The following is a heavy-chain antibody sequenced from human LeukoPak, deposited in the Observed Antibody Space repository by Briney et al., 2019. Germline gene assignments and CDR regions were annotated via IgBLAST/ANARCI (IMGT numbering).Heavy chain of an antibody. CDR1: GGSISSGSYY. D-gene: IGHD6-13*01. CDR3: ARRLGSSWYYWYAFDI. V-gene: IGHV4-61*02. J-gene: IGHJ3*02. CDR2: IYTSGST. Sequence: PSETLSLTCTVSGGSISSGSYYWSWIRQPAGKGLEWIGRIYTSGSTNYNPSLKSRVTISVDTSKNQFSLKLGSVTAADTAVYYCARRLGSSWYYWYAFDIWGQGTMVTVSS.